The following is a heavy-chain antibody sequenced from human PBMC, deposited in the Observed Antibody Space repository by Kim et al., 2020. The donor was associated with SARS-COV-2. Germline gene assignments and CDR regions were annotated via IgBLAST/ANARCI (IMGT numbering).Heavy chain of an antibody. CDR1: GYTFTSYA. CDR3: AAWKGGSGWYYFDY. Sequence: ASVKVSCKASGYTFTSYAMNWVRQAPGQGLEWMGWINTNTGNPTYAQGFTGRFVFSLDTSVSTAYLQISSLKAEDTAVYYCAAWKGGSGWYYFDYWGQGTLVTVSS. CDR2: INTNTGNP. V-gene: IGHV7-4-1*02. D-gene: IGHD6-19*01. J-gene: IGHJ4*02.